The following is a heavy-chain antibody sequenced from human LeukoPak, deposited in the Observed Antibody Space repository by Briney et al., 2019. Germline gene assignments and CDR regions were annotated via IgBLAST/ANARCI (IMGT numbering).Heavy chain of an antibody. D-gene: IGHD2-15*01. V-gene: IGHV4-59*01. CDR1: GGSISSYY. CDR2: IYYSGST. Sequence: SETLSLTCTVSGGSISSYYWSWIRQPPGKGLEWIGYIYYSGSTNYNPSLKSRVTISVDASKNQFSLKLSSVTAADTAVYYCARGYCSGGSCRDFDYWGQGTLVTVSS. J-gene: IGHJ4*02. CDR3: ARGYCSGGSCRDFDY.